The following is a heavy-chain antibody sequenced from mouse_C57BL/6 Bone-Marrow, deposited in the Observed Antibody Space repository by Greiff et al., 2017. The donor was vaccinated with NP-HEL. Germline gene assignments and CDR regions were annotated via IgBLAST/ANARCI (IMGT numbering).Heavy chain of an antibody. CDR1: GFTFSDYG. J-gene: IGHJ4*01. Sequence: EVKLVESGGGLVQPGGSLKLSCAASGFTFSDYGMAWVRQAPRQGPEWVAFISTLAYSIYYADTVKGRFTISRENAKNTLYLELSSLRSEDTAMYYGARGVYDDGYAMAYWGQGTSVTVSS. V-gene: IGHV5-15*01. D-gene: IGHD2-4*01. CDR3: ARGVYDDGYAMAY. CDR2: ISTLAYSI.